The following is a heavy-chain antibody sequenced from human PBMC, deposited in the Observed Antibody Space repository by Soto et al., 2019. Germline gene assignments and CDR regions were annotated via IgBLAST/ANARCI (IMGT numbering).Heavy chain of an antibody. CDR2: IYYSGST. D-gene: IGHD6-19*01. Sequence: SETLSLTCTVSGGSISSYYWSWIRQPPGKGLEWIGYIYYSGSTNYNPSLKSRVTISVDTSKNQFSPKLSSVTAADTAVYYCARAAAVAGVDYWGQGTLVTVSS. V-gene: IGHV4-59*01. J-gene: IGHJ4*02. CDR1: GGSISSYY. CDR3: ARAAAVAGVDY.